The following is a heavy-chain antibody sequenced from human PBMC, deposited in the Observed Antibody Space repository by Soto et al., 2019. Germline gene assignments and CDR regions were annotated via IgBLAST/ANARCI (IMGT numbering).Heavy chain of an antibody. D-gene: IGHD6-13*01. Sequence: GASVKVSCKASGYTFTSYDINWVRQATGQGLEWMGWMNPNSGNTGYAQKFQGRVTMTRNTSISTAYMELSSLRSEDTAVYYCARGTAAAGDYYHYYMDVWGKGTTVTVSS. CDR2: MNPNSGNT. CDR1: GYTFTSYD. CDR3: ARGTAAAGDYYHYYMDV. V-gene: IGHV1-8*01. J-gene: IGHJ6*03.